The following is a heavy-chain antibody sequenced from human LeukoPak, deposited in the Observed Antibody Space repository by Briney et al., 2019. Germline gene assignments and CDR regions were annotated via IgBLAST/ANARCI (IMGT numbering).Heavy chain of an antibody. J-gene: IGHJ5*02. Sequence: APVKVSCKASGYTFTSYYMHWVRQAPGQGLEWMGIINPSGGSTSYAQKFQGRVTMTRDTSTSTVYMELSSLRSEDTAVYYCARAHRGYGSGSYQNQPGWFDPWGQGTLVTVSS. V-gene: IGHV1-46*01. D-gene: IGHD3-10*01. CDR1: GYTFTSYY. CDR3: ARAHRGYGSGSYQNQPGWFDP. CDR2: INPSGGST.